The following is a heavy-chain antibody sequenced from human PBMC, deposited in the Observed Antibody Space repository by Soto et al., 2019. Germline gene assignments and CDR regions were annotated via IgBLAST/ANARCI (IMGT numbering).Heavy chain of an antibody. CDR1: GGSISSSSYY. Sequence: SETLSLTCTVSGGSISSSSYYWGWIRQPPGKGLEWIGSIYYSGSTYYNPSLKSRVTISVDTSKNQFSLKLSSVTAADTAVYYCARQRRHYYGSGSYSVYWGQGTLVTAPQ. CDR2: IYYSGST. CDR3: ARQRRHYYGSGSYSVY. D-gene: IGHD3-10*01. J-gene: IGHJ4*02. V-gene: IGHV4-39*01.